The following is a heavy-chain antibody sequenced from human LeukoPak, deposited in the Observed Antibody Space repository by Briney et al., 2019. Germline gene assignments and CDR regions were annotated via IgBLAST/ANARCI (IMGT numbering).Heavy chain of an antibody. V-gene: IGHV4-59*01. J-gene: IGHJ4*02. Sequence: SETLSLTCIVSGGSISSSYWSWIRQSPGMGLEWIGYSHYTGNTNYNPSLKSRVTISVDTSKNQFSLRLSPVTAADSAVFYCARGSRGYGSPWDYWGQGILVTVSS. CDR3: ARGSRGYGSPWDY. CDR2: SHYTGNT. D-gene: IGHD2-15*01. CDR1: GGSISSSY.